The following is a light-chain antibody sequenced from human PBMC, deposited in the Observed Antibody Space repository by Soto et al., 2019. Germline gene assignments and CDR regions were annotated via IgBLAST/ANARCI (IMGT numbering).Light chain of an antibody. V-gene: IGKV3-20*01. CDR2: GAS. J-gene: IGKJ2*01. Sequence: EIVLTQSPGILSLSPGERATLSCRASQSVSNNYVAWYQQKPGQAPRLLIYGASSRATGIPDRFSGSGSGTAFSLTISRLEPEDFTLYSCQQYGSSPRTFGQGTKLEIK. CDR1: QSVSNNY. CDR3: QQYGSSPRT.